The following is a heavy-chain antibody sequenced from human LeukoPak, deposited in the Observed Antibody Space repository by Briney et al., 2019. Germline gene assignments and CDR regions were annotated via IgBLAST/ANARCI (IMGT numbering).Heavy chain of an antibody. D-gene: IGHD2-21*02. CDR3: VREVVTHDLYMDV. Sequence: SETLSLTCSVSGDSIRNNDYYWDWIRQPPGRGLEWVASLSSGGNTYHNASLKSRITISLDTSKNQISLNLRFVTAADTAVYYCVREVVTHDLYMDVWGKGTTVTVSS. CDR1: GDSIRNNDYY. J-gene: IGHJ6*03. V-gene: IGHV4-39*07. CDR2: LSSGGNT.